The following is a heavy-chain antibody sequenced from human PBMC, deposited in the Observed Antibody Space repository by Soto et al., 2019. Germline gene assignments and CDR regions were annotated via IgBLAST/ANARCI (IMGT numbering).Heavy chain of an antibody. J-gene: IGHJ4*02. CDR2: IYYSGST. CDR3: ARLVLWFGEFHFDY. CDR1: GGSISSYY. Sequence: PSETLSLTCTVSGGSISSYYWSWIRQPPGKGLEWIGYIYYSGSTNYNPSLKSRVTISVDTSKNQFSLKLSSVTAADTAVYYCARLVLWFGEFHFDYWGQGTLVTVSS. V-gene: IGHV4-59*08. D-gene: IGHD3-10*01.